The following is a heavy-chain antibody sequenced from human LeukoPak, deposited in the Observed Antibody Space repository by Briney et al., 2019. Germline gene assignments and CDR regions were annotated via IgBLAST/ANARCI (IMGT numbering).Heavy chain of an antibody. CDR2: INTDGSST. D-gene: IGHD3-22*01. CDR3: ARGPYYYDSSGYYYD. J-gene: IGHJ4*02. CDR1: GFTFSSYW. V-gene: IGHV3-74*01. Sequence: GGSLRLSCAASGFTFSSYWMHWVRQAPGKGLVWVSRINTDGSSTSYADSVKGRFTISRDSAKNTLYLQMNSLRAEDTAVYYCARGPYYYDSSGYYYDWGQGTLVTVSS.